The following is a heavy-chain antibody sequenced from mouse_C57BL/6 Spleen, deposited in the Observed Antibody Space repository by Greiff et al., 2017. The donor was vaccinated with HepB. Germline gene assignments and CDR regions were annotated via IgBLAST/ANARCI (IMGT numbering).Heavy chain of an antibody. CDR1: GFTFSDYY. D-gene: IGHD4-1*01. CDR2: INYDGSST. CDR3: ARVETGSFDY. Sequence: EVMLVESEGGLVQPGSSMKLSCTASGFTFSDYYMAWVRQVPEKGLEWVANINYDGSSTYYLDSLKSRFIISRDNAKNILYLQMSSLKSEDTATYYCARVETGSFDYWGQGTTLTVSS. V-gene: IGHV5-16*01. J-gene: IGHJ2*01.